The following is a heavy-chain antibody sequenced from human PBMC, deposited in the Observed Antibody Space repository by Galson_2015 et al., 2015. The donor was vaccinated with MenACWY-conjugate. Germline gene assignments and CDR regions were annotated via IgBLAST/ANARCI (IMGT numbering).Heavy chain of an antibody. J-gene: IGHJ1*01. CDR3: AHSLRQAGCRGGRCYHFHH. V-gene: IGHV2-5*02. CDR2: FYWDDDK. CDR1: GFSLSTSGVG. D-gene: IGHD2-15*01. Sequence: PALVKPTQTLTLTRTFSGFSLSTSGVGVGWIRQPPGKAPEWLAIFYWDDDKRYSPSLKSRLTITTDTSKNHVVLIMTNMDPVDTATYYCAHSLRQAGCRGGRCYHFHHWGQGTLVTVSS.